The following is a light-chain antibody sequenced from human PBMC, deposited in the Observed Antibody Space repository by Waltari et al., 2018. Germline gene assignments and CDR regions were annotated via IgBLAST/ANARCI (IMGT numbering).Light chain of an antibody. V-gene: IGLV1-51*01. CDR3: GTWDSSLNAWV. CDR1: GSNIWKTY. Sequence: QSALTQPPSVSAAPGKKVTNSCSGSGSNIWKTYVYCYQQLPGTAPRLLIYDNSKRPSWIPDRFSGSKSGTSVTLGITGLQTGDEADYYCGTWDSSLNAWVFGGGTKLTVL. CDR2: DNS. J-gene: IGLJ3*02.